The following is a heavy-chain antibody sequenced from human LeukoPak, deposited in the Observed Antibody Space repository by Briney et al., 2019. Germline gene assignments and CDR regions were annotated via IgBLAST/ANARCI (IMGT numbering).Heavy chain of an antibody. CDR1: GGSISSDY. CDR2: IFSRGNT. Sequence: PSETLSLTCTVSGGSISSDYWCWLRQPPGKGSEWIGNIFSRGNTNYNPSLKRRVTISRDTSKNQFSLRLSSVTAADTAVYYCARGLRDGYNFYWYFDLWGRGTLVTVSS. D-gene: IGHD5-24*01. CDR3: ARGLRDGYNFYWYFDL. J-gene: IGHJ2*01. V-gene: IGHV4-4*09.